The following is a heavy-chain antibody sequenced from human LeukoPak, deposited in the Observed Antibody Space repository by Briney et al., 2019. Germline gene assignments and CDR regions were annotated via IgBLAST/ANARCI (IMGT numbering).Heavy chain of an antibody. CDR2: ISYDGSNK. J-gene: IGHJ3*02. Sequence: GGSLRLSCAASGFTFSSYGMHWVRQAPGKGLEWVAVISYDGSNKYYADSVKGRFTISRDNSKNTLYLQMNSLRAEDTAVYYCAKDRDRSFGAFDIWGQGTMVTVSS. D-gene: IGHD6-13*01. V-gene: IGHV3-30*18. CDR1: GFTFSSYG. CDR3: AKDRDRSFGAFDI.